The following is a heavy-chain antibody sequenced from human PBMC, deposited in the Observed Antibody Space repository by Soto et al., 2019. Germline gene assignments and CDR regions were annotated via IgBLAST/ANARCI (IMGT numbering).Heavy chain of an antibody. Sequence: QVQLVESGGGVVQPGRSLRLSCAASGFTFSSYGMHWVRQAPGKGLEWVAVISYDGSNKYYADSVKGRFTISRDNSKNPLYLQMNSLRAEDTAVYYCAKGGDYGGNSGVDYWGQGTLVTVSS. CDR3: AKGGDYGGNSGVDY. J-gene: IGHJ4*02. CDR2: ISYDGSNK. CDR1: GFTFSSYG. V-gene: IGHV3-30*18. D-gene: IGHD4-17*01.